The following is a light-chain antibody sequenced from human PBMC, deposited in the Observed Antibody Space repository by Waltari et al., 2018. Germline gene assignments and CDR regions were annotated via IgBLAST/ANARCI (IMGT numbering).Light chain of an antibody. Sequence: QSVLTQPPSVSGAPGPRVTISCTGSSSHIRAGYDVHWYQQLPGTAPKLLIYGNSNRPSGVPDRFSGSKSGTSASLAITGLQAEDEADYYCQSYDSSLSANYVFGTGTKVTVL. CDR1: SSHIRAGYD. J-gene: IGLJ1*01. CDR2: GNS. V-gene: IGLV1-40*01. CDR3: QSYDSSLSANYV.